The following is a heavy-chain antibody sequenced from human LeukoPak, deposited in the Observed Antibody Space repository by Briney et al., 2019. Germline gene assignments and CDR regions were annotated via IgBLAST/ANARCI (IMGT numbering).Heavy chain of an antibody. Sequence: SETLSLTCTVSGGSISSYYWSWIRQPPGKGLEWIGYIYTSGSTNYNPSLKSRVTISVDTSRNQFSLKLSSVTAADTAVYYCARHGSCSGTSCYSVYYYMDVWGKGATVTVSS. V-gene: IGHV4-4*09. D-gene: IGHD2-2*01. CDR2: IYTSGST. CDR1: GGSISSYY. CDR3: ARHGSCSGTSCYSVYYYMDV. J-gene: IGHJ6*03.